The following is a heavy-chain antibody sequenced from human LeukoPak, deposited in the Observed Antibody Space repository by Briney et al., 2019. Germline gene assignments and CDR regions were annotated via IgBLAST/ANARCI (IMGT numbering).Heavy chain of an antibody. CDR1: GGSFSGYY. V-gene: IGHV4-34*01. J-gene: IGHJ4*02. CDR2: INHSGST. Sequence: SETLSLTCAVYGGSFSGYYWSWIRQPPGEGLEWIGEINHSGSTNYNSSLKSRVTMSLDTSKSQFSLRLSSVTAADTAVYFCARHPFATPFDYWGPGTLVTVSS. CDR3: ARHPFATPFDY. D-gene: IGHD2-15*01.